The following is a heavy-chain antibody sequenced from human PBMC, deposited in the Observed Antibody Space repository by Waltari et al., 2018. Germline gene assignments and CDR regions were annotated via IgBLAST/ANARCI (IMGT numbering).Heavy chain of an antibody. Sequence: AEVKKPGASVKVSCKVSGYTLTELSMHWVRQAPGKGLEWMGGFDPEDGETIYAQKFQGRVTMTEDTSTDTAYMELSSLRSEDTAVYYCATAAIAAPRNYYYYGMDVWGQGTTVTVSS. CDR3: ATAAIAAPRNYYYYGMDV. CDR2: FDPEDGET. J-gene: IGHJ6*02. D-gene: IGHD6-13*01. V-gene: IGHV1-24*01. CDR1: GYTLTELS.